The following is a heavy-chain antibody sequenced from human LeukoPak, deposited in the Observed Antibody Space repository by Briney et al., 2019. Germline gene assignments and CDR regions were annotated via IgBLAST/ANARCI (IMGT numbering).Heavy chain of an antibody. CDR3: AKGGDILTGYYLYWYFDL. J-gene: IGHJ2*01. CDR1: GFTFSTFA. Sequence: PGGSLRLSCAASGFTFSTFAMSWVRQTPEKGLEWVSAISGSGGSTYYADSVKGRFTISRDNSKNTLYLQMNSLRAEDTAVYYCAKGGDILTGYYLYWYFDLWGRGTLVTVSS. D-gene: IGHD3-9*01. CDR2: ISGSGGST. V-gene: IGHV3-23*01.